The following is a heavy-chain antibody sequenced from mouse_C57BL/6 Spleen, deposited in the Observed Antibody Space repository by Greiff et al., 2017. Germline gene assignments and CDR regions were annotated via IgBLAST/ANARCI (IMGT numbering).Heavy chain of an antibody. J-gene: IGHJ4*01. V-gene: IGHV5-4*03. Sequence: EVKLVESGGGLVKPGGSLKLSCAASGFTFSSYAMSWVRQTPEKRLEWVATISDGGSYTYYPDNVKGRFTFSRDNAKNNLYLQMSHLKSEDTAMYYCARYCYGSYAIDYWGQGTSVTVSS. D-gene: IGHD1-2*01. CDR2: ISDGGSYT. CDR3: ARYCYGSYAIDY. CDR1: GFTFSSYA.